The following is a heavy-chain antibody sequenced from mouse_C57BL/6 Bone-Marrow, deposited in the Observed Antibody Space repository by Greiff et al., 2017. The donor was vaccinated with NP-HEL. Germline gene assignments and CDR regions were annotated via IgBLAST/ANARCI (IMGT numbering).Heavy chain of an antibody. CDR2: INSDGSIS. Sequence: EVNLVESEAGLLPPGSSMKLSCTTSGFTFSDYYMPWVRQVPEQVLDWVAHINSDGSISYYLDSLKSRFIFSRDNAYNILYLQLRSLKSEDTAAYDCAREGGLRRRTYAMDYWGQGTSVTVSS. D-gene: IGHD2-4*01. CDR3: AREGGLRRRTYAMDY. CDR1: GFTFSDYY. J-gene: IGHJ4*01. V-gene: IGHV5-16*01.